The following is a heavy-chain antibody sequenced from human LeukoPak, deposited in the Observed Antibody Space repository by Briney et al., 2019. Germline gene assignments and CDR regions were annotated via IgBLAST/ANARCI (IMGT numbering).Heavy chain of an antibody. V-gene: IGHV3-23*01. CDR3: AKDRGRMWVQVAN. J-gene: IGHJ4*02. CDR2: ISAYGGST. D-gene: IGHD2-15*01. Sequence: GGSLRLSCIGTGFTFSSDAMGWVRQAPGKGLEWVSGISAYGGSTYYADSVKGRFAISRDDSKNTLYLQMNSLRVEDTAVYYCAKDRGRMWVQVANWGQGTLVTVSS. CDR1: GFTFSSDA.